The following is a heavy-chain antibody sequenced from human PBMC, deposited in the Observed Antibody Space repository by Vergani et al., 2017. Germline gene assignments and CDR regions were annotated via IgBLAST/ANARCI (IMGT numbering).Heavy chain of an antibody. D-gene: IGHD2-2*01. CDR3: AGWGYCSSTSCYGIDY. V-gene: IGHV3-21*04. J-gene: IGHJ4*02. CDR1: GFTFSSYS. CDR2: ISSSSSYI. Sequence: EVQLVESGGGLVKRGGSLRLSCAASGFTFSSYSMNWVRQAPGKGLEWVSSISSSSSYIHYSDSLKGRFTISRDNAKSSLYLQMNSLRAEDTAVYYCAGWGYCSSTSCYGIDYWGQGTLVTVSS.